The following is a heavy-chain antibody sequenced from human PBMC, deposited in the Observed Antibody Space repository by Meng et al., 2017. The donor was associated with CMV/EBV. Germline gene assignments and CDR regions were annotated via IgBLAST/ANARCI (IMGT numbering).Heavy chain of an antibody. Sequence: QVQLQQWGAGLLKPSATPSLTCAVYGGSFSGYYWSWIRQPPGKGLEWIGEISHSGSTNYNPSLKSRVTISVDTSKNQFSLKLSSVTAADTAVYYCARGGIAAAGPFDYWGQGTLVTVSS. CDR1: GGSFSGYY. CDR3: ARGGIAAAGPFDY. V-gene: IGHV4-34*01. J-gene: IGHJ4*02. D-gene: IGHD6-13*01. CDR2: ISHSGST.